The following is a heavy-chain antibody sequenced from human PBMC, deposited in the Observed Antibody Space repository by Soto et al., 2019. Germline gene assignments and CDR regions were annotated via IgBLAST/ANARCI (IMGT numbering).Heavy chain of an antibody. Sequence: QVQLVQSGAEVKKPGSSVKVSCKASGGTSRSLSITWVRQAPGQGLEWMGGITPLFGIPNYPQKFQGRLTITVDKSTGTAYLELSSLRSEDTAVYYCARDTHSAGGWFDTWGRGTLVTVSS. D-gene: IGHD2-15*01. CDR2: ITPLFGIP. CDR3: ARDTHSAGGWFDT. J-gene: IGHJ5*02. CDR1: GGTSRSLS. V-gene: IGHV1-69*17.